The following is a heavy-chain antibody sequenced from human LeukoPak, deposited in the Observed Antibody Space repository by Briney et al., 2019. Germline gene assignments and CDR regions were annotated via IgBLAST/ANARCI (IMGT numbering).Heavy chain of an antibody. CDR2: VSTGGAGT. V-gene: IGHV3-23*01. CDR3: ANMLRGVLYYFDH. CDR1: GLTFSSYA. Sequence: GGSLRLSCAASGLTFSSYAMSWVRQAPGKGLEWVSSVSTGGAGTYYADSVKGRFSISRDNSKNTLYLQMNSLRAEDTAIYYCANMLRGVLYYFDHWGQGTLVTVSS. J-gene: IGHJ4*02. D-gene: IGHD3-10*01.